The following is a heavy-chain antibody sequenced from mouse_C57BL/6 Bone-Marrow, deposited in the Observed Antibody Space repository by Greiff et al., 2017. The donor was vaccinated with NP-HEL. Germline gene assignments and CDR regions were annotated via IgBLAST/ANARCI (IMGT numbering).Heavy chain of an antibody. J-gene: IGHJ1*03. CDR3: APYSNYVGWYFDV. D-gene: IGHD2-5*01. CDR1: GFTFSDYG. Sequence: EVHLVESGGGLVKPGGSLKLSCAASGFTFSDYGMHWVRQAPEKGLEWVAYISSGSSTIYYADTVKGRFTISRDNAKNTLFLQMTSLRSEDTAMYYCAPYSNYVGWYFDVWGTGTTVTVSS. CDR2: ISSGSSTI. V-gene: IGHV5-17*01.